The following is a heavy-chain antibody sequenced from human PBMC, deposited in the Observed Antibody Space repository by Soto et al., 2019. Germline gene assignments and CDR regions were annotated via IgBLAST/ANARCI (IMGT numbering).Heavy chain of an antibody. J-gene: IGHJ6*02. CDR2: ISGSGGST. CDR3: AKSGYRGYDPRPLNYYYYGMDV. Sequence: EVQLLESGGGLVQPGGSLRLSCAASGFTFSSYTMSWVRQAPGKGLEWVSAISGSGGSTYYADSVKGRFTISRDNSKNRVYLQMSSLRAEDTAVYYCAKSGYRGYDPRPLNYYYYGMDVWGPGTTVTVSS. CDR1: GFTFSSYT. D-gene: IGHD5-12*01. V-gene: IGHV3-23*01.